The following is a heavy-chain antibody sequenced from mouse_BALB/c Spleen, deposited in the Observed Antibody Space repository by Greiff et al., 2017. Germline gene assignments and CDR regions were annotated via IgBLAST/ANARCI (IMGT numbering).Heavy chain of an antibody. CDR1: GFTFSSYA. CDR3: ARGNGGFAW. J-gene: IGHJ3*01. Sequence: EVQGVESGGGLVKPGGSLKLSCAASGFTFSSYAMSWVRQTPEKRLEWVASISSGGSTYYPDSVKGRFTISRDNARNILYLQMSSLRSEDTAMYYCARGNGGFAWWGEGSLVTVSA. V-gene: IGHV5-6-5*01. CDR2: ISSGGST.